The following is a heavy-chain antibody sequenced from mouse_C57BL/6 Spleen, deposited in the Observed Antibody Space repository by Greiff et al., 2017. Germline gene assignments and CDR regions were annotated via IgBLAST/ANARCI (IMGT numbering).Heavy chain of an antibody. CDR3: ARDGDYYYEGYAMDY. J-gene: IGHJ4*01. CDR2: IYPGDGDT. V-gene: IGHV1-82*01. CDR1: GYAFSSSW. Sequence: QVQLKQSGPELVKPGASVKISCKASGYAFSSSWMNWVKQRPGKGLEWIGRIYPGDGDTNYNGKFKGKATLTADKSSSTAYMQLSSLTSEDSAVYFCARDGDYYYEGYAMDYWGQGTSVTVSS. D-gene: IGHD1-1*01.